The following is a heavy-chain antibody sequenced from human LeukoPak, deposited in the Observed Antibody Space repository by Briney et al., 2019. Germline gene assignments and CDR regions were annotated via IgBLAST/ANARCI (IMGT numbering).Heavy chain of an antibody. Sequence: SVKVSCKASGGTFSSYAISWVRQAPGQGLEWMGGIIPIFGTANYAQKFQGRVTSTTDESTSTAYMELSSLRSEDTAVYYCARAVLFGTSYYYYMDVWGKGTTVTVSS. CDR2: IIPIFGTA. V-gene: IGHV1-69*05. CDR1: GGTFSSYA. D-gene: IGHD2-2*01. J-gene: IGHJ6*03. CDR3: ARAVLFGTSYYYYMDV.